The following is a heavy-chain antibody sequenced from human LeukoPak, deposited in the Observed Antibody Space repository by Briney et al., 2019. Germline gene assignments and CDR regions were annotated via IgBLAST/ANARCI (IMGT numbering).Heavy chain of an antibody. CDR3: ASTGSG. CDR1: GFTISNYW. Sequence: GSPRPSCAASGFTISNYWMSWVRQAPGKGLEWVANIKQDGSEKYYVDSVKGRFTISRDNAKNSVYLQMNSLRGEDTAVYYCASTGSGWGQGTLVTVSS. CDR2: IKQDGSEK. V-gene: IGHV3-7*01. D-gene: IGHD3-10*01. J-gene: IGHJ4*02.